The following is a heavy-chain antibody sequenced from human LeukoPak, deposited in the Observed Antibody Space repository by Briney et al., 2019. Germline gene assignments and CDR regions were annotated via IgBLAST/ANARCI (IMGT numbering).Heavy chain of an antibody. J-gene: IGHJ4*02. D-gene: IGHD6-19*01. CDR2: ISYDGGNK. V-gene: IGHV3-30*18. Sequence: GGSLRLSCAASGFTFSSYGMHWVRQAPGKGLEWVAVISYDGGNKYYADSVKGRLTISRDNSKNTLYLQMNSLRAEDTAVYYCAKDKAPITGDSSGWYLAGYWGQGTLVTVSS. CDR3: AKDKAPITGDSSGWYLAGY. CDR1: GFTFSSYG.